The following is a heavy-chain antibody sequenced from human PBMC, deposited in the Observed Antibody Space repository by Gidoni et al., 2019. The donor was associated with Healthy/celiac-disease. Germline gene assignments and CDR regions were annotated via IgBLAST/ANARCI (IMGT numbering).Heavy chain of an antibody. CDR2: IIGSGSST. CDR1: GCNFRGYA. Sequence: ELQLLEYGGGLVQPGGFLRLICAASGCNFRGYAMSWVRQAQGKGLEWVSAIIGSGSSTYYADYVNSRLTISRDNSKNTLYLQNNSLRAEDTAVYYCATSGGNYYDSSGYSYWGQGTLVTVSS. CDR3: ATSGGNYYDSSGYSY. V-gene: IGHV3-23*01. J-gene: IGHJ4*02. D-gene: IGHD3-22*01.